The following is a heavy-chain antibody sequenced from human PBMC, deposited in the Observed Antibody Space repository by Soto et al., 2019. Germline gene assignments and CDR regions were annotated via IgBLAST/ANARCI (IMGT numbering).Heavy chain of an antibody. V-gene: IGHV4-34*01. CDR1: GGSFSGYY. J-gene: IGHJ5*02. CDR2: INHSGST. D-gene: IGHD2-21*02. CDR3: ARDKRERYCGGDCYSGPDWFDP. Sequence: SETLSLTCAVYGGSFSGYYWSWIRQPPGKGLEWIGEINHSGSTNYNPSLKSRVTISVDTSKNQFSLKLSSVTAADTAVYYCARDKRERYCGGDCYSGPDWFDPWGQGTLVTVSS.